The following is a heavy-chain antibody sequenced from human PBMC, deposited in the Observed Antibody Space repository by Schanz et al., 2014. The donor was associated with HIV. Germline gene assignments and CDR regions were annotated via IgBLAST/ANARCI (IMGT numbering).Heavy chain of an antibody. CDR2: VNPESGNT. J-gene: IGHJ4*02. V-gene: IGHV1-8*02. Sequence: QVQLVQSGPEVKKPGASVRVSCETSGYTFSDYDINWVRQAPGQGLEWMGWVNPESGNTGMADKFLGRLSLTRFTSTGTAYMELDSLRSDDTAVYYCTSGWSGANAFDYWGQGTLVIVSS. CDR3: TSGWSGANAFDY. CDR1: GYTFSDYD. D-gene: IGHD1-26*01.